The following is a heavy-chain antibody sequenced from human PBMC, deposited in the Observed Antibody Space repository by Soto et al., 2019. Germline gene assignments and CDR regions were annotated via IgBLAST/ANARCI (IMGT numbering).Heavy chain of an antibody. Sequence: QVQLVQSGAEVKKPGASVKVSCKASGYTFTSYGISWVRQAPGQGLEWMGWISAYNGNTNYAQKLQGRVTMTTDTATSTAYMELRSLRSDDTAVYYCSRDEVTIVVGKSWNWFDPWGQGTLVTVSS. V-gene: IGHV1-18*01. D-gene: IGHD3-22*01. CDR2: ISAYNGNT. CDR3: SRDEVTIVVGKSWNWFDP. CDR1: GYTFTSYG. J-gene: IGHJ5*02.